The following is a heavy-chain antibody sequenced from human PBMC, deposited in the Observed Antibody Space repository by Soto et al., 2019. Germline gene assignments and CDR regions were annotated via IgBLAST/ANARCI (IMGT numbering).Heavy chain of an antibody. V-gene: IGHV1-69*01. CDR3: AKDVGFQQHLFVFDL. CDR1: GGTFTDYA. CDR2: IIPMFRSS. Sequence: QVQLVQSGAEAKKPGSSVKVSCKASGGTFTDYAFSWVRQAPGQGLEWMGGIIPMFRSSNFAQKFQDRLTIFADASAGTAYRELSSLRSDDTAIYYCAKDVGFQQHLFVFDLWGQGTLVTVSS. D-gene: IGHD3-10*02. J-gene: IGHJ4*02.